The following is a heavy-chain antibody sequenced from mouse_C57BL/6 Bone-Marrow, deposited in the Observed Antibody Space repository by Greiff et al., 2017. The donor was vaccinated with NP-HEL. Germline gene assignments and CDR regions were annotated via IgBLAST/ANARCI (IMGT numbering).Heavy chain of an antibody. CDR2: ISYDGSN. D-gene: IGHD1-1*01. Sequence: EVKLMESGPGLVKPSQSLSLTCSVTGYSITSGYYWNWIRQFPGNKLEWMGYISYDGSNNYNPSLKNRISITRDTSKNQFFLKLNSVTTEDTATYYCAREATTVVSRMDYWGQGTSVTVSS. V-gene: IGHV3-6*01. CDR1: GYSITSGYY. CDR3: AREATTVVSRMDY. J-gene: IGHJ4*01.